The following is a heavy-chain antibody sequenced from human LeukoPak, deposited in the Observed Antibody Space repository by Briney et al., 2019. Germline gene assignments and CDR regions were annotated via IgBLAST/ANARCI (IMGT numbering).Heavy chain of an antibody. CDR3: ARDMITFGGVIEGEDY. CDR1: GYTFTSYG. Sequence: GASVKVSCKASGYTFTSYGISSVRHAPGQGLEWMGWISAYNGNTNYAQKLQARVTMTTDTSTSTAYMELRSLRSDGTAVYYCARDMITFGGVIEGEDYWGQGTLVTVSS. J-gene: IGHJ4*02. CDR2: ISAYNGNT. D-gene: IGHD3-16*02. V-gene: IGHV1-18*01.